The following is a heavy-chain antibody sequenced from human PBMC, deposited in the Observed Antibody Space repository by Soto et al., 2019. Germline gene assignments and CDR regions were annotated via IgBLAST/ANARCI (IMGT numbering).Heavy chain of an antibody. Sequence: SETLSLTCAVYGGSFSGYYWSWIRQPPGKGLEWIGEINHSGSTNYNPSLKSRVTISVDTSKNQFSLKLSSVTAADTAVYYCARGRIGYYYDSSDYYGMDVWGQGTTVTVSS. D-gene: IGHD3-22*01. CDR2: INHSGST. V-gene: IGHV4-34*01. CDR3: ARGRIGYYYDSSDYYGMDV. CDR1: GGSFSGYY. J-gene: IGHJ6*02.